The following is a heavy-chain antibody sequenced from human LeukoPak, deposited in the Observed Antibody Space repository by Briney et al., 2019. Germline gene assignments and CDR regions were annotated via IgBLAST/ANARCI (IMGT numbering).Heavy chain of an antibody. D-gene: IGHD3-9*01. CDR3: ARASSFDKTTRWDPAYFGP. Sequence: SETLSLTCAVHGGSLSGFYWSWIRQPPGKGLEWIGEINHSGTTNYNPSLKSRVTISVDTSKNQVSLDLASVTAADTAVYYCARASSFDKTTRWDPAYFGPWGPGSLVTVAS. J-gene: IGHJ5*02. V-gene: IGHV4-34*01. CDR1: GGSLSGFY. CDR2: INHSGTT.